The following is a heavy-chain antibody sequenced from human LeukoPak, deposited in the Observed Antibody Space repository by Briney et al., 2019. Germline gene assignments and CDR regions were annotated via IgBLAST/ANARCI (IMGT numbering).Heavy chain of an antibody. CDR3: ARDGRGGGSNYSDY. V-gene: IGHV3-20*04. Sequence: GGSLRLSCAASGFTFDAFAMGWVRQAPGKGLEWVSGINWNGGSTSYADSVKGRFTISRDDAKNSLYLQMNSLRAEDTALYYCARDGRGGGSNYSDYWGQGTLVTVSS. J-gene: IGHJ4*02. CDR2: INWNGGST. D-gene: IGHD1-26*01. CDR1: GFTFDAFA.